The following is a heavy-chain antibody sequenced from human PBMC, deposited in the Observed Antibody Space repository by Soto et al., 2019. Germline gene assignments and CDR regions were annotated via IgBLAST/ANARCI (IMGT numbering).Heavy chain of an antibody. CDR2: VWKDGSNR. V-gene: IGHV3-30*02. D-gene: IGHD5-18*01. Sequence: GGSLRLSCAASGITFSDYGMHWVRQAPGKGLEWVGGVWKDGSNRYYVDSVKGRFTISRDNSKNTLYLQMNSLRDEDTAVYYCAKVPRGSNFGYYNFWGQGTLVTVSS. CDR1: GITFSDYG. J-gene: IGHJ4*02. CDR3: AKVPRGSNFGYYNF.